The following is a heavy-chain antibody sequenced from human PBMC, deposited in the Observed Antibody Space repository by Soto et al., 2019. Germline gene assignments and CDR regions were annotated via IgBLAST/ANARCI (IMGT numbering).Heavy chain of an antibody. CDR2: INPSGGST. Sequence: ASVKVSCKASGYTFTNYFMHWMRQAPGQGLEWMGIINPSGGSTRYVQKFQGRVTMTRDTSTNTVYMELSSLRSEDTAIYYCARVFGFCSGGSCYFDYWGQGTLVTVSS. CDR1: GYTFTNYF. CDR3: ARVFGFCSGGSCYFDY. D-gene: IGHD2-15*01. V-gene: IGHV1-46*01. J-gene: IGHJ4*02.